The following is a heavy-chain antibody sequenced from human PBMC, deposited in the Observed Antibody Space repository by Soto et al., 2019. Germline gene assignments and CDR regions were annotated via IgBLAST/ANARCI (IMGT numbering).Heavy chain of an antibody. D-gene: IGHD3-3*01. CDR2: ISRSSDYI. Sequence: GGSLRLSCAASGFSFSSFCLSWVRQALGKGLEWVSSISRSSDYIYFTDSVKGPFTISRDNAKNSLFRQMNSLRAEDTAVYYCARDRANDFRGAYYPDTFDIWAQGTMVTVAS. J-gene: IGHJ3*02. CDR3: ARDRANDFRGAYYPDTFDI. V-gene: IGHV3-21*01. CDR1: GFSFSSFC.